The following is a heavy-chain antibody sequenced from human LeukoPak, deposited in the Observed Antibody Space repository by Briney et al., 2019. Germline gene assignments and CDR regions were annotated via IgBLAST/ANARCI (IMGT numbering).Heavy chain of an antibody. J-gene: IGHJ4*02. D-gene: IGHD3-22*01. Sequence: GESLKISCKGSGYNFTNYWIGWVRQMPGKGLEWMGIIYPGDSDSRYSPSFQGQVTISADKSISTAYLQWSSLKASDTAMYYCARTSQYDVSGYYYFESWGQGTLVTVSS. CDR1: GYNFTNYW. CDR2: IYPGDSDS. CDR3: ARTSQYDVSGYYYFES. V-gene: IGHV5-51*01.